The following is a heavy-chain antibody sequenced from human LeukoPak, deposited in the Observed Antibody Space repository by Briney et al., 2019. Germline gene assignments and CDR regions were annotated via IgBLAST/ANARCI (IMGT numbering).Heavy chain of an antibody. Sequence: GGSLRLTCAASGFTFSSYSMNWVRQAPGKGLEWVSSISSTSSYIYYADSVKGRFTISRDNAKNSLYLQMNSLRAEDTAVYYCARDPHYYGSGTPGYFDYWGQGTLVTVSS. CDR1: GFTFSSYS. CDR2: ISSTSSYI. CDR3: ARDPHYYGSGTPGYFDY. J-gene: IGHJ4*02. D-gene: IGHD3-10*01. V-gene: IGHV3-21*06.